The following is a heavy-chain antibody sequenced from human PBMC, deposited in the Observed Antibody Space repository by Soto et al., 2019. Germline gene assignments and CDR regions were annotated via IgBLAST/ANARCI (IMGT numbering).Heavy chain of an antibody. J-gene: IGHJ3*02. CDR3: ARDVNYGDYFSYAFGM. CDR2: ISYDGGSK. V-gene: IGHV3-30-3*01. CDR1: GFTFSNYA. D-gene: IGHD4-17*01. Sequence: QVQLVESGGGVVQPGRSLRLSCAASGFTFSNYAMHWVRQAPGKGLEWVAVISYDGGSKYYADSVKGRFTISRDNTKNTLYLQMNSLGAEDTAVYYCARDVNYGDYFSYAFGMWGQGTMVTVSA.